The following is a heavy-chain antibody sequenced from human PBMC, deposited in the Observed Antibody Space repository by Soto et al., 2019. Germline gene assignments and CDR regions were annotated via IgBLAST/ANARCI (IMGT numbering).Heavy chain of an antibody. J-gene: IGHJ4*02. CDR1: RFTFSRYW. CDR2: INGDGTHT. Sequence: EVQLVESGGGSVQPGGSLRLSCATSRFTFSRYWIHWVRQAPGGGLVWVSRINGDGTHTDYAESVKGRFTISRDFAKSTVFLQTNRLRLDDTAVDYCARIGFVGEGDFGGQGIPVTFSA. D-gene: IGHD3-16*01. CDR3: ARIGFVGEGDF. V-gene: IGHV3-74*01.